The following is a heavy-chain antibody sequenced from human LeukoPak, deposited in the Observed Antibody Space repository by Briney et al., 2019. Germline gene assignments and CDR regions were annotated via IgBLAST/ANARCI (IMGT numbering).Heavy chain of an antibody. D-gene: IGHD2/OR15-2a*01. CDR1: GFTFDDYA. Sequence: GGSLRLSCAGSGFTFDDYAMHWVRQTPGKGLEWVSGISWNSGNIAYADFVGGRFTISRDNAKNSLSLQMNSLSDEDTTVYYCAKDAYGGATFFYYMDVWGKGTTVTVSS. J-gene: IGHJ6*03. CDR2: ISWNSGNI. CDR3: AKDAYGGATFFYYMDV. V-gene: IGHV3-9*01.